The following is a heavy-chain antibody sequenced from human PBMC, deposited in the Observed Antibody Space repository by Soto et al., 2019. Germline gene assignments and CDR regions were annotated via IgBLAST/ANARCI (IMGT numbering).Heavy chain of an antibody. CDR2: ISYDGSNK. D-gene: IGHD3-22*01. J-gene: IGHJ2*01. V-gene: IGHV3-30*03. CDR3: AARTLDGMGIVVEDFDL. Sequence: QVQLVESGGGVVQPGRSLRLSCAASGFTFSSYGMHWVRQAPGKGLEWVAVISYDGSNKYYADSVKGRFTISRDNSKNTLYRQMNSLRAEDTAVYYCAARTLDGMGIVVEDFDLWGRGTLVTVSS. CDR1: GFTFSSYG.